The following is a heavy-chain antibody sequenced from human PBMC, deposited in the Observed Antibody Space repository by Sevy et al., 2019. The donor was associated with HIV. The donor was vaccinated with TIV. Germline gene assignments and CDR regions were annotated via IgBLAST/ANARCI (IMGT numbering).Heavy chain of an antibody. CDR3: TKDGAYTVATSYYFDY. CDR1: GFTFSNYA. V-gene: IGHV3-23*01. Sequence: GGSLRLSCAASGFTFSNYAMSWVRQAPGKGLEWVSGISDSAYNTYYADSVKGRFTISRDNSKNSLYLQMNSLRAEDTAEYYCTKDGAYTVATSYYFDYWGQGTLVTVSS. CDR2: ISDSAYNT. D-gene: IGHD5-12*01. J-gene: IGHJ4*02.